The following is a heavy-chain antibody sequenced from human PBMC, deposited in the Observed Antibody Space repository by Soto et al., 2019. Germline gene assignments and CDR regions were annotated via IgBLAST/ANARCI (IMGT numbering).Heavy chain of an antibody. CDR2: IDPSDSYT. CDR3: ARQGYCSTTSCNWDFDY. Sequence: GESLKISCKGTGYTFTTSWITWVRQMPGKGLEWMGRIDPSDSYTEYSPSFQGHVTISADKSMSAAYLQWSRLKASDTAMYYCARQGYCSTTSCNWDFDYWGQGTLVTVSS. J-gene: IGHJ4*02. CDR1: GYTFTTSW. V-gene: IGHV5-10-1*01. D-gene: IGHD2-2*01.